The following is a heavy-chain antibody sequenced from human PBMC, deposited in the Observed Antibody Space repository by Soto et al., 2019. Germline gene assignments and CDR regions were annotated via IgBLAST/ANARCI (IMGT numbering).Heavy chain of an antibody. CDR2: IYYSGST. J-gene: IGHJ6*03. CDR3: ARRSTVTTRAYYYYMDV. CDR1: GGSISSYY. V-gene: IGHV4-59*08. D-gene: IGHD4-17*01. Sequence: KPSETLSLTCTVSGGSISSYYWSWIRQPPGEGLEWIGYIYYSGSTNYNPSLKSRVTISVDTSKNQFSLKLSSVTAADTAVYYCARRSTVTTRAYYYYMDVWGKGTTVTVSS.